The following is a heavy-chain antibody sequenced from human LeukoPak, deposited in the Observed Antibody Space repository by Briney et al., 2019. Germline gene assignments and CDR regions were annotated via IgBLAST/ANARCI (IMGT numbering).Heavy chain of an antibody. D-gene: IGHD4-11*01. CDR1: GFTFSSYA. V-gene: IGHV3-30*04. Sequence: GGSLRLSCAASGFTFSSYAMHWVRQAPGKGLEWVAVISYDGSSKYYADSVKGRFTISRDNSKNTLYLQMNSLRAEDTAVYYWTRGPSRLGGYSNFDYWGQGTLVTVPA. CDR2: ISYDGSSK. J-gene: IGHJ4*02. CDR3: TRGPSRLGGYSNFDY.